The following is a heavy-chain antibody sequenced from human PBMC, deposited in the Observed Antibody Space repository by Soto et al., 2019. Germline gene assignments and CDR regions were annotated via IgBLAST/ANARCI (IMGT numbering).Heavy chain of an antibody. CDR3: ARCPSGYSSSWYYFDY. D-gene: IGHD6-13*01. Sequence: SETLSLTCTVSGGSISSYFWGWIRQPAGKGLEWIGRIYASGSTNYNPSLKSRVTMSVDTSKNQFSLKLSSVTAADTAVYYCARCPSGYSSSWYYFDYWGQGALVTVSS. CDR2: IYASGST. J-gene: IGHJ4*02. V-gene: IGHV4-4*07. CDR1: GGSISSYF.